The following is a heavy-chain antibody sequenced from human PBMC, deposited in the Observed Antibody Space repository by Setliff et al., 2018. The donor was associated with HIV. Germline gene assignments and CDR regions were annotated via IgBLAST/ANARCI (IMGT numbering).Heavy chain of an antibody. CDR3: ARGPGARITMVRGVKDY. CDR2: INWDGGSI. Sequence: GGSLRLSCAASGFTFSSYSMNWVRQAPGKGLEWVSLINWDGGSIFYADSVRGRFTISRDNSKNSLYLQMNSLRAEDTALYYCARGPGARITMVRGVKDYWGQGTLVTVSS. CDR1: GFTFSSYS. V-gene: IGHV3-43*01. J-gene: IGHJ4*02. D-gene: IGHD3-10*01.